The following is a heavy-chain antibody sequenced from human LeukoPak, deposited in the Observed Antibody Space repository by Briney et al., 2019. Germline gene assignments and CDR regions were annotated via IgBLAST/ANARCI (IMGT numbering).Heavy chain of an antibody. V-gene: IGHV4-34*01. D-gene: IGHD5-18*01. CDR1: GGSFSGYY. J-gene: IGHJ6*04. CDR3: ARGRGYSPSGAMDV. CDR2: INHSGST. Sequence: PSETLSLTCAVYGGSFSGYYWSWIRQPPGKGLEWIGEINHSGSTNYNPSLKSRATISVDTSKNQFSLKLSSVTAADTAVYYCARGRGYSPSGAMDVWGKGTTVTVSP.